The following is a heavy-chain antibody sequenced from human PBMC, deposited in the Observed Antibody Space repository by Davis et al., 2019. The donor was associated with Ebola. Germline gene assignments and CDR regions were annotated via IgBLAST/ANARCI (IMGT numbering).Heavy chain of an antibody. CDR2: INHSGST. D-gene: IGHD1-26*01. J-gene: IGHJ4*02. Sequence: SETLSLTCTVSGGSISSYYWSWIRQPPGKGLEWIGEINHSGSTNYNPSLKSRVTISVDTSKNQFSLKLSSVTAADTAVYYCARARGYSGSYYPEGYFDYWGQGTLVTVSS. CDR3: ARARGYSGSYYPEGYFDY. V-gene: IGHV4-34*01. CDR1: GGSISSYY.